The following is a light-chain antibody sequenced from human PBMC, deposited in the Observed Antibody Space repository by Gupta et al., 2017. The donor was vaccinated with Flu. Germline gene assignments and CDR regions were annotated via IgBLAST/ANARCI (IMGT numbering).Light chain of an antibody. Sequence: SELTQSPCTLSLSTGERATLSCRTSQSVTSSCLAWYQQKPGHAPRLLKYGASSRTTGIADRFSGSGSRKDFTLTISRLAHEDLAVYYCQQYGNSPITFGQGTRLEIK. CDR2: GAS. CDR3: QQYGNSPIT. J-gene: IGKJ5*01. V-gene: IGKV3-20*01. CDR1: QSVTSSC.